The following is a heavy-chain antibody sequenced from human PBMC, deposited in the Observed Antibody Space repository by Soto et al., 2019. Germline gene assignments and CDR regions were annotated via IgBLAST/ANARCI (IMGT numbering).Heavy chain of an antibody. J-gene: IGHJ3*02. CDR1: GGTFSSYT. CDR2: IIPILGIA. Sequence: SVKVSCKASGGTFSSYTISWVRQAPGQGLEWMGRIIPILGIANYAQKFQSRVTITADKSTSTAYMELSSLRSEDTAVYYCASVRVGAVRGVIADAFDIWGQGTMVTVSS. CDR3: ASVRVGAVRGVIADAFDI. D-gene: IGHD3-10*01. V-gene: IGHV1-69*02.